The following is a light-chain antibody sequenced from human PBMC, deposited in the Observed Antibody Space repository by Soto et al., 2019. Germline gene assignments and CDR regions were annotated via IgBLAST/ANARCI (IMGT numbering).Light chain of an antibody. J-gene: IGKJ1*01. CDR3: QQYNNWPPWT. V-gene: IGKV3-15*01. Sequence: EIVMTQSPATLSVSPGERASLSFSASQSVSSNLAWYQQKPGQAPRLLIYGASTRATGIPGRFSGSGSGTEFTLTISSLQSEDFAVYYCQQYNNWPPWTFGQGTKVDIK. CDR2: GAS. CDR1: QSVSSN.